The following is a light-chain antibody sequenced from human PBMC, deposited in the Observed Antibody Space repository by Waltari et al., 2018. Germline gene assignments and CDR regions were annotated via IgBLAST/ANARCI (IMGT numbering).Light chain of an antibody. Sequence: QSALTQPPSASGSRGQSATISCTGTSSDVGSYNYVSWYHQPPGKAPKLMIYDVTKRPSGVPDRFSGSKSGNTASLTVSGLQAEDEADYYCSSYAGSNNVIFGGGTRLTVL. CDR1: SSDVGSYNY. J-gene: IGLJ2*01. V-gene: IGLV2-8*01. CDR2: DVT. CDR3: SSYAGSNNVI.